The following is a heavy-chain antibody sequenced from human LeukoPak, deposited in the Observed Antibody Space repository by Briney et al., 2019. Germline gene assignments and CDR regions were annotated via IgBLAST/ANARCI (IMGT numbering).Heavy chain of an antibody. CDR3: ARDRYCSSTSCYIEGFDY. J-gene: IGHJ4*02. D-gene: IGHD2-2*02. CDR1: GGSFSGYY. Sequence: PSETLSLTCAVYGGSFSGYYWSWIRQPPGKGLEWIGEIDHSGSTNYNPSLKSRVTISVDTSKNQFSLKLSSVTAADTAVYYCARDRYCSSTSCYIEGFDYWGQGTLVTVSS. CDR2: IDHSGST. V-gene: IGHV4-34*01.